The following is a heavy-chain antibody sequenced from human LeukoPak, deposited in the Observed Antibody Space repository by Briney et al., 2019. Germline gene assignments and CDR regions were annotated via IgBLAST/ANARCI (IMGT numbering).Heavy chain of an antibody. CDR1: GFTFDDYA. CDR2: ISWNSGSI. CDR3: AKVWSVGAGLVSAFDI. D-gene: IGHD1-26*01. V-gene: IGHV3-9*01. Sequence: SLRLSCAASGFTFDDYAMHWVRQAPGKGLEWVSGISWNSGSIGYADSVKGRFTISRDNAKNSLYLQMNSLRAEDTAVYYCAKVWSVGAGLVSAFDIWGQGTMVTVSS. J-gene: IGHJ3*02.